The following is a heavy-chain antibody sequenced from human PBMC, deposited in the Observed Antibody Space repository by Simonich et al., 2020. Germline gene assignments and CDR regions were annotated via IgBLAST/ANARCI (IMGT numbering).Heavy chain of an antibody. J-gene: IGHJ3*02. D-gene: IGHD1-1*01. CDR1: GYTFTSYG. V-gene: IGHV1-18*01. Sequence: QVQLVQSGAEVKKPGASVKVSCKASGYTFTSYGFSWVRQAPGQGLEWMGWNTASNSNTSDARKLQGRVTMTKDTSTGTAYMELRSLRSNDTAVYYCARSTTGTTAFDIWGQGTMVTVSS. CDR3: ARSTTGTTAFDI. CDR2: NTASNSNT.